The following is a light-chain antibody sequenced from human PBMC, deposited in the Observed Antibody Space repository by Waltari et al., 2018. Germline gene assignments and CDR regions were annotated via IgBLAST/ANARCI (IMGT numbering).Light chain of an antibody. CDR2: EVN. J-gene: IGLJ3*02. V-gene: IGLV2-8*01. CDR1: SSDVGGYNY. CDR3: SSYADSDIWV. Sequence: QSALTQPPSASGSPGQSVAISCTGTSSDVGGYNYVSWYQQHPGKAPKLMIYEVNKRPSGVPDRFSGSKSGNTASLTVSGLQAEDEADYYCSSYADSDIWVFGGGTRLTVL.